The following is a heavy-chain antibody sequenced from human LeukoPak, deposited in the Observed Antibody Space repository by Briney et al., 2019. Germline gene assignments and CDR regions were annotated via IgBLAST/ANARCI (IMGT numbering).Heavy chain of an antibody. CDR1: GGSISSGGYY. D-gene: IGHD4-11*01. V-gene: IGHV4-31*03. Sequence: SQTLSLTCTVSGGSISSGGYYWSWIRQHPGKGLEWIGYIYYSGSTYYNPSLKSRVTISVDPSKNQFSLKLSSVTAADTAVYYCARYSNPWYFDYWGQGTLVTVSS. CDR3: ARYSNPWYFDY. J-gene: IGHJ4*02. CDR2: IYYSGST.